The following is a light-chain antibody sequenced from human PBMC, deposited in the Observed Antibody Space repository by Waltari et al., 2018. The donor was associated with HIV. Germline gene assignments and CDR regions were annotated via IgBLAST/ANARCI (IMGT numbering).Light chain of an antibody. CDR3: MQALHTPIT. Sequence: DVLLTQSPASLAATPGESAAISCKSNQTLLHKNGKKYLDWYVKKSGQTPQLLMYMSSNLAAGVPVRFSGSGSGTDFTLKISRVEAEDVGLYYCMQALHTPITFGQGTRLEI. CDR2: MSS. V-gene: IGKV2-28*01. J-gene: IGKJ5*01. CDR1: QTLLHKNGKKY.